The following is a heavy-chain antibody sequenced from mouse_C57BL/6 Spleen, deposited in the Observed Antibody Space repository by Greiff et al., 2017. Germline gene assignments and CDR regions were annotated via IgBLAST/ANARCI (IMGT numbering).Heavy chain of an antibody. J-gene: IGHJ2*01. V-gene: IGHV3-6*01. D-gene: IGHD2-5*01. CDR2: ISYDGSN. CDR1: GYSITSGYY. CDR3: ARASYYSNLYYFDY. Sequence: EVKLQESGPGLVKPSQSLSLTCSVTGYSITSGYYWNWIRQFPGNKLEWMGYISYDGSNNYNPSLKNRISITRDTSKNQFFLKLNSVTTEDTATYYCARASYYSNLYYFDYWGQGTTLTVSS.